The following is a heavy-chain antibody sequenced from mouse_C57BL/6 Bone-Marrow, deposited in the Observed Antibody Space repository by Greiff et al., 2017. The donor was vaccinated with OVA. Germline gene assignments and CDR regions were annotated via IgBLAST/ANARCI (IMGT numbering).Heavy chain of an antibody. CDR1: GFTFTDYY. J-gene: IGHJ3*01. CDR3: ARNYSNWGFAY. D-gene: IGHD2-5*01. V-gene: IGHV1-36*01. CDR2: VYPYNGGT. Sequence: VQLQQSGPVLVKPGPSVKISCKASGFTFTDYYMHWVKQSHGKSLEWIGLVYPYNGGTSYNPKFKGKATLTVDTSSSTAYLKLNSLTSEDAAVDYCARNYSNWGFAYWGQGTLVTVSA.